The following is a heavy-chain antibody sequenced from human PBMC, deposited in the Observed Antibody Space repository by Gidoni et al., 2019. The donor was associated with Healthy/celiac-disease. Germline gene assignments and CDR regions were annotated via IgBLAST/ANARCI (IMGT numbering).Heavy chain of an antibody. J-gene: IGHJ4*02. V-gene: IGHV3-7*01. CDR3: ARSLLAYCGGDCYSEGGY. CDR1: GFTFSSYW. D-gene: IGHD2-21*01. Sequence: EVQLVESGGGLVQPGGSLRLSCAASGFTFSSYWMSWVRQAPGKGLEWVANIKQDGSEKYYVDSVKGRFTISRDNAKNSLYLQMNSLRAEDTAVYYCARSLLAYCGGDCYSEGGYWGQGTLVTVSS. CDR2: IKQDGSEK.